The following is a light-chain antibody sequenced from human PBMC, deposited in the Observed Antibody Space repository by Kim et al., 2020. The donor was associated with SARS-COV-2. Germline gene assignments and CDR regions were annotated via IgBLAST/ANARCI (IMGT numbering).Light chain of an antibody. J-gene: IGKJ4*01. CDR1: QSVSSSH. CDR2: GAS. CDR3: QQYSSSPLT. V-gene: IGKV3-20*01. Sequence: EIVLTQSPGTLSLSPGERATLSCRASQSVSSSHLAWYQQKPSQAPRLLIYGASSRATGIPDRFSGSGSGTDFTLTISRLEPEDFAVYYCQQYSSSPLTFGGGTKVDIK.